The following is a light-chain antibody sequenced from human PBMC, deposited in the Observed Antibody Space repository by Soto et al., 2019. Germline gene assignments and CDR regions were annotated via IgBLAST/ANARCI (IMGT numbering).Light chain of an antibody. V-gene: IGKV1-5*01. J-gene: IGKJ2*01. CDR1: QTINNK. Sequence: DIQITQTPSTLSASVGDRVTITCRASQTINNKLAWYQKKPGKAPKLLIYDGYTLESGVPSRFSGSGSGTEFSRPIGSLLPDDFSTYYYQQYDTYFRYTFGQGTKLDIK. CDR2: DGY. CDR3: QQYDTYFRYT.